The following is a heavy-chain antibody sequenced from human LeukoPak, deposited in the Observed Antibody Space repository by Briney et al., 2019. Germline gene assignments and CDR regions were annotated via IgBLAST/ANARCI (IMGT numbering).Heavy chain of an antibody. CDR1: GFTFSSYW. CDR2: ITSDGSTT. Sequence: GGSLRLSCAASGFTFSSYWMHWVRQAPGKGLVWVSRITSDGSTTTYADSVKGRLTLSRDNAKNTLYLQMNSLRAEDTAVYYCAGDSGGNSDHWGQGTLVTVSS. CDR3: AGDSGGNSDH. D-gene: IGHD4-23*01. J-gene: IGHJ4*02. V-gene: IGHV3-74*01.